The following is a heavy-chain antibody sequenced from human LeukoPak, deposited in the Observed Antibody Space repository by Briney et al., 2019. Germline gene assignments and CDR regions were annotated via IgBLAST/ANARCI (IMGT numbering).Heavy chain of an antibody. CDR3: ARVSRNPTAFDI. J-gene: IGHJ3*02. CDR1: GITFSSYS. V-gene: IGHV3-21*01. Sequence: GGSLRLSCAASGITFSSYSMNWVRQAPGKGLEWVSLISSSSSYIYYADSVKGRFTISRDNAKNSLYLQMNSLRAEDTAVYYCARVSRNPTAFDIWGQGTMVTVSS. CDR2: ISSSSSYI.